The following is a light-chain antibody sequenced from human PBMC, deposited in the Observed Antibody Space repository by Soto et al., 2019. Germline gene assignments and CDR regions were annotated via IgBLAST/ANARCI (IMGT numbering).Light chain of an antibody. CDR1: QSVSSY. V-gene: IGKV3-11*01. CDR2: DTS. Sequence: EIVLTQSPATVSLSPGERATLSCRASQSVSSYLAWYQHKPGQAPRLLIYDTSNRATGIPARFSGSGSGTDFTLTISSLEPEDFAVYYCHQRKSWPRTFGQVTKVDNK. CDR3: HQRKSWPRT. J-gene: IGKJ1*01.